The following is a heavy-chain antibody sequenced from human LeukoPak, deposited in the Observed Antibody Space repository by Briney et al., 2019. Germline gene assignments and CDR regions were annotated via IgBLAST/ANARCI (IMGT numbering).Heavy chain of an antibody. V-gene: IGHV3-53*01. CDR1: GFIVSSNY. CDR3: ARDYGDYGRQI. J-gene: IGHJ3*02. Sequence: GGSLRLSCAASGFIVSSNYMNWVRQAPGKGLEWVSVFYSGGTTYYADSGKGRFTISRDNSKNTLYLQMNSLRAEDTAVYYCARDYGDYGRQIWGQGTMVTVSS. D-gene: IGHD4-17*01. CDR2: FYSGGTT.